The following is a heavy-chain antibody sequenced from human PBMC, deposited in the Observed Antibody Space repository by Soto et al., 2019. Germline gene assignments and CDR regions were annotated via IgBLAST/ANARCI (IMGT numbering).Heavy chain of an antibody. CDR3: ARDRASDYYDSSGYSPWYFDL. V-gene: IGHV1-69*08. J-gene: IGHJ2*01. CDR1: GGTFSSYT. CDR2: IIPILGIA. Sequence: QVQLVQSGAEVKKPGSSVKVSCKASGGTFSSYTISWVRQAPGQGLEWMGRIIPILGIANYAQKFQGRVTITADKSTSTAYMELSSLRSEDTAVYYCARDRASDYYDSSGYSPWYFDLWGRGTLVTVSS. D-gene: IGHD3-22*01.